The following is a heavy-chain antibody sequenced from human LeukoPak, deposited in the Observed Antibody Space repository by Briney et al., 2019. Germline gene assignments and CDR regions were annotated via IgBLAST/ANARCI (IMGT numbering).Heavy chain of an antibody. Sequence: GGSLRLSCAASGFTFSSYGMHWVRQAPGKGLEWVAVISYDGSNKYYADSVKGRFTISRDNSKSTLYLQMNSLRAEDTAVYYCAKDPRVLAPSYYYYMDVWGKGTTVTVSS. CDR2: ISYDGSNK. V-gene: IGHV3-30*18. J-gene: IGHJ6*03. CDR3: AKDPRVLAPSYYYYMDV. CDR1: GFTFSSYG. D-gene: IGHD5/OR15-5a*01.